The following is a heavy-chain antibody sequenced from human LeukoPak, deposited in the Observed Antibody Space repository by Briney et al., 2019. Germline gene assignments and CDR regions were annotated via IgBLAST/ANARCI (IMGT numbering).Heavy chain of an antibody. Sequence: TGGSLRLFCAASGFTFSSYAMSWVRQAPGKGLEWVSAISGSGGSTYYADSVKGRFTISRDNSKNTLYLQMNSLRAEDTAVYYCAKVGKRYSSGWYGYWGQGTLVTVSS. CDR1: GFTFSSYA. J-gene: IGHJ4*02. CDR2: ISGSGGST. V-gene: IGHV3-23*01. CDR3: AKVGKRYSSGWYGY. D-gene: IGHD6-19*01.